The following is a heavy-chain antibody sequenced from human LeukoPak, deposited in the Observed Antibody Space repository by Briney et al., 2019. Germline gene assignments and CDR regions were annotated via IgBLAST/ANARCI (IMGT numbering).Heavy chain of an antibody. V-gene: IGHV3-7*03. CDR3: VACSSASCYGDRFDP. D-gene: IGHD2-2*01. Sequence: PGGSLRLSCAASGFTLGSHWMSWVRQAPGQGLEWVANIKQDGSEKYYVDSVKGRFTISRDNAKNSLYLQMNSLRAEDTALYYCVACSSASCYGDRFDPWGQGTLVTVSS. CDR1: GFTLGSHW. J-gene: IGHJ5*02. CDR2: IKQDGSEK.